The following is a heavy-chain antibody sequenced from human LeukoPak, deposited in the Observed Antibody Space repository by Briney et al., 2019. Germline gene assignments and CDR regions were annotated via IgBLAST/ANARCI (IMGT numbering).Heavy chain of an antibody. CDR1: GSTFSSYA. D-gene: IGHD2-2*01. Sequence: GGSLRLSCAASGSTFSSYAMHWVRQAPGKGLEYVSAISSNGGSTYYANSVKGRFTISRDNSKNTLYLQMGSLRAEDMAVYYCARDSGRVPAAPNYYFDYWGQGTLVTVSS. J-gene: IGHJ4*02. V-gene: IGHV3-64*01. CDR3: ARDSGRVPAAPNYYFDY. CDR2: ISSNGGST.